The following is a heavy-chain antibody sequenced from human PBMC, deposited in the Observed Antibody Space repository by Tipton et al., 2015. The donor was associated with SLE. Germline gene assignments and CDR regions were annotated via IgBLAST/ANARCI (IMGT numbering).Heavy chain of an antibody. D-gene: IGHD2-2*01. CDR3: ARRVGNWYFDL. V-gene: IGHV4-59*01. Sequence: TLSLTCTVSGGSISLYYWSWIRQPPEKGLEWIGHIYYSGSTNYGPSLKSRVTMSVDTSNNHFSLKLSSVTAADTAMYYCARRVGNWYFDLWGRGTLVTVSS. CDR1: GGSISLYY. CDR2: IYYSGST. J-gene: IGHJ2*01.